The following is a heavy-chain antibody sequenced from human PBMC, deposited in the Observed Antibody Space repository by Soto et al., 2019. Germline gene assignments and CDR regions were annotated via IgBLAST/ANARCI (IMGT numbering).Heavy chain of an antibody. CDR2: IDPSDSYT. V-gene: IGHV5-10-1*01. Sequence: PGESLKISCKGSGYSFTSYWISWVRQMPGKGLEWMGRIDPSDSYTNYSPSFQGHVTISADKSISTAYLQWSSLKASDTAMYYCARHGGHGGDYYGMDVWGQGTTVTVSS. J-gene: IGHJ6*02. CDR1: GYSFTSYW. D-gene: IGHD3-16*01. CDR3: ARHGGHGGDYYGMDV.